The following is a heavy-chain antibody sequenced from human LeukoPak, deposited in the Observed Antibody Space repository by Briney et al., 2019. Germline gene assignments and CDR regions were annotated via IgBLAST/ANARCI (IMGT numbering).Heavy chain of an antibody. V-gene: IGHV4-59*01. D-gene: IGHD6-19*01. Sequence: PSETLSLTCHVSGDSINTYFWNWIRQPPGKGLEWLGYISHSGSTNYNPSLKSRLTMSVDMSKNQFSLRLTSATAADTAVYFCAKSGWLRRAFFQDWGQGILVTVSS. J-gene: IGHJ1*01. CDR1: GDSINTYF. CDR2: ISHSGST. CDR3: AKSGWLRRAFFQD.